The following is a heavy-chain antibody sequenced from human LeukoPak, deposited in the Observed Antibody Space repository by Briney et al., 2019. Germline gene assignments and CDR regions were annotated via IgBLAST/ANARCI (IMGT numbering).Heavy chain of an antibody. Sequence: GGSLRLSCAASGFTFSRFTMNWVRQAPGKGLEWVSSITSTSSYIYYADSVKGRFTISRDNAKKSLYLQMNSLRAEDTAVYYCARALFVEDYDVDHWGPGTLDTVSS. V-gene: IGHV3-21*01. D-gene: IGHD4-17*01. CDR2: ITSTSSYI. J-gene: IGHJ4*02. CDR3: ARALFVEDYDVDH. CDR1: GFTFSRFT.